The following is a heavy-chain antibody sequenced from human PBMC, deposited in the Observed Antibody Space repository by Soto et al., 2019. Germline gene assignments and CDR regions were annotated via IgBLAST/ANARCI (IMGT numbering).Heavy chain of an antibody. CDR3: ASGGSSLNFDS. CDR1: GFTFRSYW. Sequence: PGGSLRLSCAASGFTFRSYWMQWVRQDPGKGLVWVSWINSDGSSTSYADSVKGRFTISRDNAKNTLYLQMNSLRAEDTAVYYCASGGSSLNFDSWGQGTLVTVSS. V-gene: IGHV3-74*01. J-gene: IGHJ4*02. D-gene: IGHD6-6*01. CDR2: INSDGSST.